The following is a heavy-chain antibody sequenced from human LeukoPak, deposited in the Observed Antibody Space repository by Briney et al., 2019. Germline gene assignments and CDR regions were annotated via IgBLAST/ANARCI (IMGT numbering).Heavy chain of an antibody. CDR1: GGSISSRDYY. CDR3: ARDRRLLGENIEFFQH. Sequence: PSETLSLTCTVSGGSISSRDYYWTWIRQPPGKGLEWIGYIYYSGSTSYNPSLKSRVTISVDTSKNQFSLKLSSVTAADTAVYYCARDRRLLGENIEFFQHWGQGTLVTVSS. J-gene: IGHJ1*01. CDR2: IYYSGST. V-gene: IGHV4-30-4*08. D-gene: IGHD2/OR15-2a*01.